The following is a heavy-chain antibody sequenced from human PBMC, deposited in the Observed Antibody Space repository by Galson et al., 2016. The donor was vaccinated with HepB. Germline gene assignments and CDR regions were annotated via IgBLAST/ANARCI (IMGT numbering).Heavy chain of an antibody. D-gene: IGHD4-17*01. V-gene: IGHV1-2*02. J-gene: IGHJ4*02. CDR1: GYTFTDYY. Sequence: SVKVSCKASGYTFTDYYMHWVRQAPGQGLEWMGWMNPDTGVTKFEEEFRGRITMTRDTTISTAYLELSSLRGDDTALYCCATLYYGDFVLDHWGPGTLVTVSS. CDR3: ATLYYGDFVLDH. CDR2: MNPDTGVT.